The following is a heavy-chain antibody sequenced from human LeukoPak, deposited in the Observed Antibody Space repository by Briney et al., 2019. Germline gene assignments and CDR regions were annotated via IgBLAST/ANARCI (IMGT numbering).Heavy chain of an antibody. D-gene: IGHD3-10*01. J-gene: IGHJ5*02. V-gene: IGHV4-34*01. CDR3: ARVLSPVSMVRGVNSWFDP. Sequence: PSETLSLTCAVYGGSFSGYYWSWIRQPPGKGLEWIGEINHSGSTNYNPSLKSRVTISVDTSKNQFSLKLSSVTAADTAVYYCARVLSPVSMVRGVNSWFDPWGQGTLDTVSS. CDR1: GGSFSGYY. CDR2: INHSGST.